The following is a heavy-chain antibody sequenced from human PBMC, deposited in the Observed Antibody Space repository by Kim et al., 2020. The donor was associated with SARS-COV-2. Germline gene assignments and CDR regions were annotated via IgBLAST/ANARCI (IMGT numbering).Heavy chain of an antibody. Sequence: GGSLRLSCAASGFTFSSYAMHWVRQAPGKGLEWVAVISYDGSNKYYADSVKGRFTISRDNSKNTLYLQMNSLRAEDTAVYYCARGGPNVFRRPYYYYGMGVGGEGTTVTVSS. CDR3: ARGGPNVFRRPYYYYGMGV. V-gene: IGHV3-30*04. CDR1: GFTFSSYA. CDR2: ISYDGSNK. D-gene: IGHD3-10*01. J-gene: IGHJ6*04.